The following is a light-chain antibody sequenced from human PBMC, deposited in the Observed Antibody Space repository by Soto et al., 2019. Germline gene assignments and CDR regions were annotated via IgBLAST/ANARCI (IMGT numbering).Light chain of an antibody. CDR3: QTWETGIWV. J-gene: IGLJ3*02. CDR2: LNSDGSH. Sequence: QPVLTQSPSASASLGASVKLTCTLSSGHSSYAIAWHQQQPEKGPRYLMKLNSDGSHSKGDGIPDRFSGSSSGAERYLTISSLQSEDEADYYCQTWETGIWVFGGGTKLTVL. CDR1: SGHSSYA. V-gene: IGLV4-69*01.